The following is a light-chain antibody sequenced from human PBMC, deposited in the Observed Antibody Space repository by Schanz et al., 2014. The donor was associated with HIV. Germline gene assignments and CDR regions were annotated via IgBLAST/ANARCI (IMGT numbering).Light chain of an antibody. Sequence: QSVLTQPASVSGSPGQSITISCTGISSDVGGYNYVSWYQQHPGKAPKLMIYEVSNRPSGVSNRFSGSKSDNTASLTISGLQAEDEADYYCSSYTSSSTDVVFGGGTQLTVL. CDR3: SSYTSSSTDVV. CDR1: SSDVGGYNY. V-gene: IGLV2-14*01. J-gene: IGLJ2*01. CDR2: EVS.